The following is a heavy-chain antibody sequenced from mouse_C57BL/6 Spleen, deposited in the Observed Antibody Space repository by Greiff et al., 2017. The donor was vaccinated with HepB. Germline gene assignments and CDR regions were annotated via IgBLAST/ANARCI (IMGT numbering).Heavy chain of an antibody. Sequence: QVQLKQSGPELVKPGASVKISCKASGYAFSSSWMNWVKQRPGKGLEWIGRIYPGDGDTNYNGKFKGKATLTADKSSSTAYMQLSSLTSEDSAVYFCARRSPYGNYEGWFAYWGQGTLVTVSA. CDR1: GYAFSSSW. CDR2: IYPGDGDT. D-gene: IGHD2-1*01. J-gene: IGHJ3*01. V-gene: IGHV1-82*01. CDR3: ARRSPYGNYEGWFAY.